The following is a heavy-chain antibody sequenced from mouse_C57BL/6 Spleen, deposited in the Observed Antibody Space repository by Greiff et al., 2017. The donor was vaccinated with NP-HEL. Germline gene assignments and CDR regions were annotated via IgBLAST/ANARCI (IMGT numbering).Heavy chain of an antibody. CDR3: ARERGLREFAY. V-gene: IGHV1-64*01. CDR1: GYTFTSYW. J-gene: IGHJ3*01. Sequence: QVQLQQSGAELVKPGASVKLSCKASGYTFTSYWMHWVMQRPGQGLEWIGMIHPNSGSTNYNEKFKSKATLTVDKSSSTAYMQLSSLTSEDSAVYYCARERGLREFAYWGQGTLVTVSA. CDR2: IHPNSGST. D-gene: IGHD2-4*01.